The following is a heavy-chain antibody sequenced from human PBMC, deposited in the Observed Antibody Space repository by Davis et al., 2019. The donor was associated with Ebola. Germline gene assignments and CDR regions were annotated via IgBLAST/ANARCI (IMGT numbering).Heavy chain of an antibody. CDR2: IRDKANSYAT. D-gene: IGHD1-26*01. CDR1: GFSFSGSA. J-gene: IGHJ5*02. V-gene: IGHV3-73*01. Sequence: PGGSLRLSCAASGFSFSGSAMHWVRQASGKGLEWVGRIRDKANSYATAYAASVKGRFTISRDDSKNTAYLQMNSLKTDDTAVYYCTSRFSGSFYAWGQGTLVTVSS. CDR3: TSRFSGSFYA.